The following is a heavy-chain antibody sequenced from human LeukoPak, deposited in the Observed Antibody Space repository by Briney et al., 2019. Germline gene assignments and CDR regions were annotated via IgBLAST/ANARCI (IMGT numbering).Heavy chain of an antibody. CDR1: GFTFSDYA. CDR3: ATDREGDPSAYYLV. J-gene: IGHJ4*02. D-gene: IGHD3-22*01. CDR2: ISDNGGGT. Sequence: GGSLRLSCAASGFTFSDYAMSWVRQAPGKGLEWVSTISDNGGGTYYADSVKGRFTISRDNSKNALFLQMNSLRAEDSAVYYCATDREGDPSAYYLVGGQGTLITVSS. V-gene: IGHV3-23*01.